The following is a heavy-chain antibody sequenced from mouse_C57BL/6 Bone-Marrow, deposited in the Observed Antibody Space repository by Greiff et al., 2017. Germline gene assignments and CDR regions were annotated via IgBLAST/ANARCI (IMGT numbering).Heavy chain of an antibody. CDR2: LNPYNGGT. CDR3: ARETLRGDY. CDR1: GYTFTDYY. Sequence: LVKPGASVKMSCKASGYTFTDYYMNWVKQSHGKSLEWIGVLNPYNGGTSYNQKFKGKATLTVDKSSSTAYMELNSLTSEDSAVYYCARETLRGDYWGQGTTLTVSS. J-gene: IGHJ2*01. V-gene: IGHV1-19*01.